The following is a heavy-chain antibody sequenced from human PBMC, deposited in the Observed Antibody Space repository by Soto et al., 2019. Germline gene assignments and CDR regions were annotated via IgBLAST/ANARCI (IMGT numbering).Heavy chain of an antibody. V-gene: IGHV3-74*01. D-gene: IGHD2-15*01. CDR1: GFTFGSYW. CDR3: ARAGWYRFDY. J-gene: IGHJ4*02. Sequence: EVQLVESGGDLVQPGGSLRLSCAASGFTFGSYWMHWVRQAPGKGLVWVSRINSDGSTTNYGDSVKGRFTISRDNAKSTLYRQMNSLRAEDTGVYYCARAGWYRFDYWGQGTLLTVSS. CDR2: INSDGSTT.